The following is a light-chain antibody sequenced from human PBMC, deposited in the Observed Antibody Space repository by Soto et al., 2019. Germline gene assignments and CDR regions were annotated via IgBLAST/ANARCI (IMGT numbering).Light chain of an antibody. CDR2: EAS. CDR1: QSVSRK. J-gene: IGKJ1*01. V-gene: IGKV3-15*01. CDR3: QQYNNWPPWT. Sequence: EIVMTQSPATLSVSPGERATLSCRASQSVSRKLAWYQQKLGQAPRLLIYEASSRATGVPARFSGTGSGTEFTLTISSLQSEDFAVYYCQQYNNWPPWTFGQGTKVEIK.